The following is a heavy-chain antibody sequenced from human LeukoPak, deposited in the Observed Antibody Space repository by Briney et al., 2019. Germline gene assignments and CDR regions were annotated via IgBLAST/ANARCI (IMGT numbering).Heavy chain of an antibody. D-gene: IGHD1-26*01. V-gene: IGHV3-53*01. CDR2: IYSGGST. J-gene: IGHJ4*02. Sequence: GGSLRLSCAASGFTVSSNYMSWVRQAPGKGLEWVSVIYSGGSTYYADSVKGRFTISRDNSKNTLYLQMNSLRAEDTAVYYCARDQGPQIVGAKGYWGQGTLVTVSS. CDR3: ARDQGPQIVGAKGY. CDR1: GFTVSSNY.